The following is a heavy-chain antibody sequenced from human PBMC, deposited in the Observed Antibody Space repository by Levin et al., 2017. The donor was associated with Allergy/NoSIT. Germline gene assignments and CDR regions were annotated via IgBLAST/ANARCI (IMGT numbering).Heavy chain of an antibody. D-gene: IGHD3-3*01. Sequence: SETLSLTCTVSGGSISNSRFYWGWIRQPPGKGLEWIGSIYYNGITYYNPSLKSRVTISIATSKNQLSLKVNSVTAADTAVYYCASTFGVVSNNFDYWGQGTLVTVSS. J-gene: IGHJ4*02. CDR1: GGSISNSRFY. CDR2: IYYNGIT. V-gene: IGHV4-39*07. CDR3: ASTFGVVSNNFDY.